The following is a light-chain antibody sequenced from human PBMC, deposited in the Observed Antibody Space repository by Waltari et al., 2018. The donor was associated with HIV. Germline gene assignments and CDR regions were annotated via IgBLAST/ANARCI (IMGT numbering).Light chain of an antibody. V-gene: IGLV3-1*01. Sequence: SYELTQPPSVSVSPGQTASITRSGEEWGDNYSCWYQQKPGQSPVLVIYQDSKRPSGIPERFSGSTSGNTATLTITGTQAMDEADYYCQAWDSSTVVFGGGTKLSVL. J-gene: IGLJ2*01. CDR3: QAWDSSTVV. CDR2: QDS. CDR1: EWGDNY.